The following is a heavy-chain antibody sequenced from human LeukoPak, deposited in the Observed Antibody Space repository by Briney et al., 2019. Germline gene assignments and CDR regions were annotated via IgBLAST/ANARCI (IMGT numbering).Heavy chain of an antibody. J-gene: IGHJ4*02. D-gene: IGHD3-10*01. Sequence: PGGSLRLSCTASGFTFRSYGMNWVRQAPGKGLEWVSSISSSGSYIYYADSVKGRFTISRDNAKNSLYLQMNSLRAEDTAIYYCAYYYGSGSYFRFDYWGQGTLVTVSS. V-gene: IGHV3-21*01. CDR3: AYYYGSGSYFRFDY. CDR1: GFTFRSYG. CDR2: ISSSGSYI.